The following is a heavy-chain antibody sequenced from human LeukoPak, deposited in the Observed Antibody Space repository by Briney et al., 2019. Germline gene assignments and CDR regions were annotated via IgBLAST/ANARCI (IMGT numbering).Heavy chain of an antibody. Sequence: GGSLRLSCAASGFTFSSYAMSWVRQAPGKGLEWVSAISGSGGSTYYADSVKGRFTISRDNAKNSLYLQMNSLRAEDTAVYYCASKIRGRSSSWYSDYWGQGTLVTVSS. D-gene: IGHD6-13*01. V-gene: IGHV3-23*01. CDR2: ISGSGGST. CDR3: ASKIRGRSSSWYSDY. J-gene: IGHJ4*02. CDR1: GFTFSSYA.